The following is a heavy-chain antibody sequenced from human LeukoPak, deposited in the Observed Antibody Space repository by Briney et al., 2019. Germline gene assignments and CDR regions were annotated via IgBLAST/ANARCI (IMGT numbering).Heavy chain of an antibody. V-gene: IGHV1-18*01. Sequence: GASVKVSCKASAYTFTSYAMHWVRQAPGQRLEWMGWISAYNGNTNYAQKLQGRVTMTTDTSTSTAYMELRSLRSDDTAVYYCARDHGSSWLIPYYYYGMDVWGQGTTVTVSS. CDR3: ARDHGSSWLIPYYYYGMDV. CDR2: ISAYNGNT. D-gene: IGHD6-13*01. J-gene: IGHJ6*02. CDR1: AYTFTSYA.